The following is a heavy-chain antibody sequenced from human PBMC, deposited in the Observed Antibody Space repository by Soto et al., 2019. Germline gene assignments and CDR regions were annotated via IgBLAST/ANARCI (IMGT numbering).Heavy chain of an antibody. CDR2: ISSSGSTI. CDR3: ARDTPTFDY. V-gene: IGHV3-11*01. Sequence: KPGWSLRLSCAASGFTVSDYYMSWIRQVPGKGLEWVSYISSSGSTIYYADSVKGRFTISRDNAKSSLYLQMNSLRAEDTAVYYCARDTPTFDYWGQGTLVTVSS. J-gene: IGHJ4*02. CDR1: GFTVSDYY.